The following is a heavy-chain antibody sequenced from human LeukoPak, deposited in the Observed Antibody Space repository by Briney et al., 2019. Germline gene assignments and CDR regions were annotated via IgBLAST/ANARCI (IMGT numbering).Heavy chain of an antibody. V-gene: IGHV4-59*01. J-gene: IGHJ4*02. D-gene: IGHD3-10*01. CDR1: GGSISSYY. CDR3: ARLGYGSGSFHSDN. CDR2: IYYSGST. Sequence: SETLSLTCTVSGGSISSYYWSWIRQPPGKGLEWIGYIYYSGSTNYNPSLKSRVTISVDTSKNQFSLKLSSVTAADTAVYYCARLGYGSGSFHSDNWGQETLVTVSS.